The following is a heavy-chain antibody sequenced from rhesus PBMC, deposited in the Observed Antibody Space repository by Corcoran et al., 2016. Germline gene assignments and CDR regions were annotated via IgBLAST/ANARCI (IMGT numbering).Heavy chain of an antibody. CDR3: ASGGRYLLLGGDYGLDS. V-gene: IGHV4S7*01. CDR1: GGSISSSNW. Sequence: QVQLQESGPGLVKPSATLSLTCAVSGGSISSSNWWSWIRQSPGTGLEWIGYIYGGSGSPSYNPSLKSRVTIATETAKTQFSRKLSSVSDADTAVYYCASGGRYLLLGGDYGLDSCGQGVVVTFSS. D-gene: IGHD2-27*01. J-gene: IGHJ6*01. CDR2: IYGGSGSP.